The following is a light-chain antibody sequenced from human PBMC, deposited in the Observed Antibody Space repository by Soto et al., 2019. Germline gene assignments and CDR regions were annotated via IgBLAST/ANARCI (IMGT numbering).Light chain of an antibody. Sequence: QSALTQPASVSGSPGQSISISCTGTSSDVGGYDYVSWYQLHPGKAPKLILFEVNNRPSGVSYRFSGSKSGNTASLTISGLQAEDEADYFCSSYSDSSAYLFGTGTKLTVL. CDR1: SSDVGGYDY. J-gene: IGLJ1*01. CDR2: EVN. V-gene: IGLV2-14*01. CDR3: SSYSDSSAYL.